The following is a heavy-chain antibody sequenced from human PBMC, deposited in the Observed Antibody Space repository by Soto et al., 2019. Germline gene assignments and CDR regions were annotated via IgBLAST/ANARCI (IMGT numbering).Heavy chain of an antibody. D-gene: IGHD1-1*01. J-gene: IGHJ4*02. V-gene: IGHV1-18*01. CDR2: ISAHNGNT. Sequence: QVHLVQSGPEVKKPGASVRVSCKASGYTFTSYGLTWARQAPGQGLEWMGWISAHNGNTDYAQKLQGRVIVTRDTSTSTAYMELRSLRSDDTAVYYCARGRYGDYWGQGALVTVSS. CDR1: GYTFTSYG. CDR3: ARGRYGDY.